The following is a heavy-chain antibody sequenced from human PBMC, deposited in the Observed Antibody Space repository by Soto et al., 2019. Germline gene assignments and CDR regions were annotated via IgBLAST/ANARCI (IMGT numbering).Heavy chain of an antibody. V-gene: IGHV1-2*02. Sequence: ASVKVSCKASEYTFTGYYLHWVRQAPGQGLEWMGWINPNSGATTCAQKFQGRVTMTRDTSISTAYMELSRLRSDDTAVYYCARDLFQPRLYSHSPGLFYYLRMDVWGPATTLPVPS. D-gene: IGHD6-13*01. CDR2: INPNSGAT. CDR1: EYTFTGYY. J-gene: IGHJ6*02. CDR3: ARDLFQPRLYSHSPGLFYYLRMDV.